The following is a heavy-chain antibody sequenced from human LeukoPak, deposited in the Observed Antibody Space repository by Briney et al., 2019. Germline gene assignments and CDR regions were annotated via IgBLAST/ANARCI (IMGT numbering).Heavy chain of an antibody. V-gene: IGHV4-30-4*01. D-gene: IGHD3-22*01. CDR3: ARVNVDSSGSPAFDI. CDR1: GGSISSGDYY. CDR2: IYYSGST. J-gene: IGHJ3*02. Sequence: SETLSLTCTVSGGSISSGDYYWRWIRQPPGKGLEWIGYIYYSGSTYYNPSLKSRVTISVDTSMNQFSLKLSSVTAADTAVYYCARVNVDSSGSPAFDIWGQGTMVTVSS.